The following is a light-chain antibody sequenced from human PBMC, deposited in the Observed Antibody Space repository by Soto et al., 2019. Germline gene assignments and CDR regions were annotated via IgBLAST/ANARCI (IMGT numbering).Light chain of an antibody. Sequence: QSVLTQPPSLSGAPGQNIIISCTGGGSNIGAGFDVHWYQQLPGPAPKLLIYGNTNRPSGVPDRFSGSKSGTSASLVITGLQAEDEADYYCQSYDTGLSGPVVFGGGTKLTVL. CDR2: GNT. CDR1: GSNIGAGFD. CDR3: QSYDTGLSGPVV. V-gene: IGLV1-40*01. J-gene: IGLJ2*01.